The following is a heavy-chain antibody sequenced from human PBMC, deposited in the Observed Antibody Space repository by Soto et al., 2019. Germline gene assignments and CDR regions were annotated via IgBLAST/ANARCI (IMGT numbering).Heavy chain of an antibody. J-gene: IGHJ4*02. V-gene: IGHV3-23*01. CDR2: ISKSGGGT. CDR3: AKTSSLLDY. CDR1: GFTFSNYA. D-gene: IGHD6-13*01. Sequence: EVQLLESGGGLVQPGGSLRLSCAASGFTFSNYAMSWVRQAPGKGLEWVSSISKSGGGTYYADSVKGRFTISRDNSKNTLYLQMNSLKAEDPAVYPCAKTSSLLDYWGQGTLVTVSS.